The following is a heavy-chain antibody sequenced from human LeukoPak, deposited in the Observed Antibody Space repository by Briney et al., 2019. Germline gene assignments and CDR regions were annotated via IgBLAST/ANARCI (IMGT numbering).Heavy chain of an antibody. CDR3: AGGYYYDSSGYPDAFDI. V-gene: IGHV4-59*01. CDR1: GGSISSYY. Sequence: SETLSLTCTVSGGSISSYYWSWIRQPPGKGLEWIGYIYYSGSTNYNPSLKSRVTISVDTSKNQFSLKLSSVTAADTAVYYCAGGYYYDSSGYPDAFDIWGQGTMVTVSS. D-gene: IGHD3-22*01. J-gene: IGHJ3*02. CDR2: IYYSGST.